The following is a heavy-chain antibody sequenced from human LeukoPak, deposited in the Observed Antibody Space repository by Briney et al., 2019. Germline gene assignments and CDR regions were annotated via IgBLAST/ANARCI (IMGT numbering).Heavy chain of an antibody. CDR3: ARGGVTTVTTSDFDY. CDR1: GGSFSGYY. Sequence: SETLSLTCAVYGGSFSGYYWSWIRQPPGKGLEWIGEINHSRSTNYNPSLKSRVTISVDTSKNQFSLKLSSVTAADTAVYYCARGGVTTVTTSDFDYWGQGTLVTVSS. J-gene: IGHJ4*02. CDR2: INHSRST. D-gene: IGHD4-17*01. V-gene: IGHV4-34*01.